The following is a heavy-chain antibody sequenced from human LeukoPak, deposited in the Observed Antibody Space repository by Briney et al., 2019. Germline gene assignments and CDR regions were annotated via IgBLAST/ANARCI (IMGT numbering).Heavy chain of an antibody. Sequence: ASVKVSCKASGYTFTGHYMHWARQAPGQGLEWMGWINPNSGDTNSAQKFQGRVTMTRDTSISAVYMDLSRLKPDDTAVYYCARAASSYVAAAASAPWGQGTLVTVSS. V-gene: IGHV1-2*02. CDR1: GYTFTGHY. J-gene: IGHJ5*02. D-gene: IGHD6-13*01. CDR3: ARAASSYVAAAASAP. CDR2: INPNSGDT.